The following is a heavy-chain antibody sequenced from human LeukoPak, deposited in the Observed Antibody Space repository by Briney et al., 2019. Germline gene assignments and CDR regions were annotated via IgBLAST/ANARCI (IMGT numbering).Heavy chain of an antibody. CDR2: IWYDGSNK. Sequence: GGSLRLSCAASGFTFRSHGMHWVRQAPGKGLEWVAFIWYDGSNKYYTDSVKGRFTISRDNSKNTLYLQMNSLRAEDTAVYYCASSTPSADYWGQGTLVTVSS. CDR1: GFTFRSHG. V-gene: IGHV3-33*01. J-gene: IGHJ4*02. CDR3: ASSTPSADY.